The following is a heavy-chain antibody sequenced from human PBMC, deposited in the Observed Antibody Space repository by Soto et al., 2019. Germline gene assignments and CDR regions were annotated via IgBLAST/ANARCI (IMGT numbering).Heavy chain of an antibody. CDR1: GFTFSSYS. D-gene: IGHD5-12*01. CDR3: ASPPVGDGYNYGPHY. V-gene: IGHV3-21*01. CDR2: ISSSSSYI. Sequence: GGSLRLSCAASGFTFSSYSMNWVRQAPGKGLEWVSSISSSSSYIYYADSVKDRFTISRDNAKNSLYLQMNSLRAEDTAVYYCASPPVGDGYNYGPHYWGQGTLVTVSS. J-gene: IGHJ4*02.